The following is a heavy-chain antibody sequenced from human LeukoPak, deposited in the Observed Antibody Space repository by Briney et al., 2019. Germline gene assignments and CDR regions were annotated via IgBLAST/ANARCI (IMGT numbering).Heavy chain of an antibody. D-gene: IGHD6-6*01. CDR1: GFIFSDAW. CDR3: STDRGGYSSSSSLAGGGRS. Sequence: GGSLRLSCVASGFIFSDAWMTWVRQAPGKGLEWVGRIRTNGESGATDYAAPVKGRFTISRDDSKNTLYLQMNSLKTEDTAVYYCSTDRGGYSSSSSLAGGGRSWGQGTLVTVSS. J-gene: IGHJ4*02. V-gene: IGHV3-15*01. CDR2: IRTNGESGAT.